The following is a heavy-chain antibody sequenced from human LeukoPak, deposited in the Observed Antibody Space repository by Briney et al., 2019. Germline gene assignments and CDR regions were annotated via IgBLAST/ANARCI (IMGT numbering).Heavy chain of an antibody. CDR2: IKPGGNEK. CDR1: GFALSSHW. CDR3: ATFRFLGT. D-gene: IGHD3-3*01. J-gene: IGHJ3*01. Sequence: GGSLRLSCAASGFALSSHWMTWVRQGPGKGLEWVANIKPGGNEKYYVDSVKGRFTISRDNVKNSLYLQMNSLRAEDTAIYYCATFRFLGTWGQGTMVTVSP. V-gene: IGHV3-7*03.